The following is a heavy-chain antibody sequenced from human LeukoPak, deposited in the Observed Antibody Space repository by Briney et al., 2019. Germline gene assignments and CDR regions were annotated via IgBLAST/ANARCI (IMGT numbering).Heavy chain of an antibody. CDR3: ARSYCTGSTCPRRWFHP. CDR1: GASISSDDYY. D-gene: IGHD2-15*01. V-gene: IGHV4-39*01. Sequence: SEPLSLTCTVSGASISSDDYYWGWIRQPPRKGLEWIGNIHYSGSTYYNPSLETRVTMSADTSNNQVSLRFSSVTAADTAVYFCARSYCTGSTCPRRWFHPWGQGTLVTVSS. J-gene: IGHJ5*02. CDR2: IHYSGST.